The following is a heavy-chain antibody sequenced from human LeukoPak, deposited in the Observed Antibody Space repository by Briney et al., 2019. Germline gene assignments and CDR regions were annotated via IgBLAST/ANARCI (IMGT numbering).Heavy chain of an antibody. CDR2: IYSGGST. CDR1: GFTVSSNY. Sequence: GGSLRLSCAASGFTVSSNYMSWVRQAPGKGLEWVSVIYSGGSTYYADSVKGRFTISRDNSKNTLCLQMNSLRAEDTAVYYCARVQDSSGWYLMGAVDYYYYYMDVWGKGTTVTVSS. D-gene: IGHD6-19*01. J-gene: IGHJ6*03. V-gene: IGHV3-53*01. CDR3: ARVQDSSGWYLMGAVDYYYYYMDV.